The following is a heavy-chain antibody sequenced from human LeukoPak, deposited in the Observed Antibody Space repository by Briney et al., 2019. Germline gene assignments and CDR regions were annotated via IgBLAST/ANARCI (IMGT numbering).Heavy chain of an antibody. J-gene: IGHJ3*02. Sequence: PGGSLRLSCAASGFTFDDYGMSWVRQAPGKGLEWVSGISWNSGSIGYADSVKGRFTISRDNAKNSLYLQMNSLRAEDTALYYCAKAPVGATSAFDIWGQGTMVTVSS. CDR2: ISWNSGSI. CDR3: AKAPVGATSAFDI. V-gene: IGHV3-9*01. D-gene: IGHD2-15*01. CDR1: GFTFDDYG.